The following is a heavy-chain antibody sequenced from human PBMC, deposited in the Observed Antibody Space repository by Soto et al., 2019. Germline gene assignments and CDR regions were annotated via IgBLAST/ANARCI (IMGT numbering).Heavy chain of an antibody. D-gene: IGHD3-9*01. CDR2: IYYSGST. CDR1: GGSLSSSSYY. J-gene: IGHJ4*02. CDR3: ARKPYDILTGYYTEGLYYFDY. V-gene: IGHV4-39*01. Sequence: SETLSLTCTVSGGSLSSSSYYWGWIRQPPGKGLEWIGSIYYSGSTYYNPSLKSRVTISVDTSKNQFSLKLSSVTAADTAVYYCARKPYDILTGYYTEGLYYFDYWGQGTLVTVSS.